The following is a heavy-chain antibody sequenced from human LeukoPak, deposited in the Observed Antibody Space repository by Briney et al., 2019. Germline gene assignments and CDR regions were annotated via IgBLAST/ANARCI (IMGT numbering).Heavy chain of an antibody. D-gene: IGHD2-21*02. J-gene: IGHJ4*02. CDR1: GYTFTSYA. CDR2: INAGNGNT. CDR3: ARTPRLTAAFDY. Sequence: ASVTVSCKASGYTFTSYAMHWVRQAPGQRLEWMGWINAGNGNTKYSQKFQGRVTITRDTSASTAYMELSSLRSEDTAVYYCARTPRLTAAFDYWGQGTLVTVSS. V-gene: IGHV1-3*01.